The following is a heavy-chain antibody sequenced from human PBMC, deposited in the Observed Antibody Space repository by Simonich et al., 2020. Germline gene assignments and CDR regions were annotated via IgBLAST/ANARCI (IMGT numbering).Heavy chain of an antibody. CDR1: GGSFSGYY. V-gene: IGHV4-34*01. CDR3: ARGLRVAAASTAFQH. CDR2: INHSGST. D-gene: IGHD6-13*01. Sequence: QVQLQQWGAGLLKPSETLSLTCAVYGGSFSGYYWSWIRQPPVKGLEWIGEINHSGSTNNNPSLKSRVTISVDTSKNQFSLKLSSVTAADTAVYYCARGLRVAAASTAFQHWGQGTLVTVSS. J-gene: IGHJ1*01.